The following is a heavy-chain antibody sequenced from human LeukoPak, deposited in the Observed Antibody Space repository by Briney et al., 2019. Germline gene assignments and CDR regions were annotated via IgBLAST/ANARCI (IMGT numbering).Heavy chain of an antibody. V-gene: IGHV3-64*01. CDR3: ARDGPQQLGGFDY. CDR2: ISSNGGST. Sequence: GGSLRLSCAASGFTFSSYAMHWVRQAPGKGLEYVSAISSNGGSTYYANSVKGRFTISRDNSKNTLYLQMGSLRAEDTAVYYCARDGPQQLGGFDYWGQGTLVTVSS. J-gene: IGHJ4*02. CDR1: GFTFSSYA. D-gene: IGHD6-13*01.